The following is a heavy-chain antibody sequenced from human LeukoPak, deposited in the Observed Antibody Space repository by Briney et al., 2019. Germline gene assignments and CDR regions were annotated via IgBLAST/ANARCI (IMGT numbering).Heavy chain of an antibody. Sequence: GGSLRLSCAASGFTFSSYEMNWVRQSPGKGLEWVSYISSSGSTIYYADSVKGRFTISRDNAKNSLYLQMNSLRPEDTALYYCARARGSGWYFYMDVWAKGTTVTVSS. J-gene: IGHJ6*03. D-gene: IGHD6-19*01. CDR2: ISSSGSTI. CDR1: GFTFSSYE. V-gene: IGHV3-48*03. CDR3: ARARGSGWYFYMDV.